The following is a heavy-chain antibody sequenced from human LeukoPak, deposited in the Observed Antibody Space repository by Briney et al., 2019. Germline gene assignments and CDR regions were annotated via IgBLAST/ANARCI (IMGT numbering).Heavy chain of an antibody. V-gene: IGHV1-2*02. J-gene: IGHJ4*02. D-gene: IGHD3-22*01. Sequence: ASVKVSCKASGYTFTGYYMHWVRQAPGQGLEWMGWINPNSGGTNYAQKFQGRVTMTRDTSISTAYMELSRLSSDDTAVYYCAISQNYYDSSGYYFFDYWGQGTLVTVSS. CDR1: GYTFTGYY. CDR3: AISQNYYDSSGYYFFDY. CDR2: INPNSGGT.